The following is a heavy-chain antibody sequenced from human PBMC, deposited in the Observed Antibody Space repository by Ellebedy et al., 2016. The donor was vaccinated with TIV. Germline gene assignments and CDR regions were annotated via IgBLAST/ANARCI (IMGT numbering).Heavy chain of an antibody. CDR2: ISYDDGSNK. D-gene: IGHD3-22*01. Sequence: PGGSLRLSCAASGFTFSSYGIHWVRQAPGKGLEWVAVISYDDGSNKYYTDSVKGRFTISRDNSKNTLYLQMNSLRAEDTAVYYCARWRAHDIGGGGHSIDYWGQGTLVTVSS. CDR3: ARWRAHDIGGGGHSIDY. V-gene: IGHV3-30*03. CDR1: GFTFSSYG. J-gene: IGHJ4*02.